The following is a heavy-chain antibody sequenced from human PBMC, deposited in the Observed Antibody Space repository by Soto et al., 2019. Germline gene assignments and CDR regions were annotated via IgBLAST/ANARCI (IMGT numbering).Heavy chain of an antibody. CDR2: ISAYNGNT. D-gene: IGHD3-9*01. Sequence: APVKVSGKASGYTSTGYGISWVRQAPGQGLEWMGWISAYNGNTNYAQKLQGRDTMTTNTSTSTAYMELRSLRSDDTAVYYCARVVGDILTGYYSPIYYYYYMDVWGKGTTGTVSS. V-gene: IGHV1-18*01. J-gene: IGHJ6*03. CDR3: ARVVGDILTGYYSPIYYYYYMDV. CDR1: GYTSTGYG.